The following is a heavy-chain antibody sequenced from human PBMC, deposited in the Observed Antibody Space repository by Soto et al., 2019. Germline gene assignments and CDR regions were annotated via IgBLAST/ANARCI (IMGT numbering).Heavy chain of an antibody. CDR3: AKDKGNWKGSYFDY. J-gene: IGHJ4*02. Sequence: SLELSCAASVFTFDAYAIHLVRQAPGKGLEWVSGISWNSGSIGYADSVKGRFTISRDNAKNSLYLQMNSLRAEDTALYYCAKDKGNWKGSYFDYWGQGTLVTVSS. V-gene: IGHV3-9*01. CDR1: VFTFDAYA. D-gene: IGHD1-1*01. CDR2: ISWNSGSI.